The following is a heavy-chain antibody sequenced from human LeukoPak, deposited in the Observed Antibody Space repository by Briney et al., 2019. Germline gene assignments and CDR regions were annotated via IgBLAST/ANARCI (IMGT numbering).Heavy chain of an antibody. J-gene: IGHJ6*02. CDR1: GGSFSGYY. V-gene: IGHV4-34*01. Sequence: SVTLSLTCAVYGGSFSGYYWSWIRQPPGKGLEWIGEINHSGSTNYNPSLKSRVTISVDTSKNQYSLKLSSVTAADTAVYYCARCGVPHYWYYGMDVWGQGTTVTVSS. CDR2: INHSGST. CDR3: ARCGVPHYWYYGMDV. D-gene: IGHD1-26*01.